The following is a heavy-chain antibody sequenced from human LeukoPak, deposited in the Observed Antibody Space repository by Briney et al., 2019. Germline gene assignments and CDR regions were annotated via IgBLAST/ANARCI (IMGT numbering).Heavy chain of an antibody. D-gene: IGHD3-10*01. J-gene: IGHJ4*02. V-gene: IGHV3-53*01. CDR3: ARDTRGPFDY. CDR1: GFTVSSNY. Sequence: GGSLRLSCAASGFTVSSNYMSWVRQAPGKGLEWVSVIYSGGSTYYADSVKGRFTISRDNAKNSVYLQMNSLRAEDTAVYYCARDTRGPFDYWGQGTLVTVSS. CDR2: IYSGGST.